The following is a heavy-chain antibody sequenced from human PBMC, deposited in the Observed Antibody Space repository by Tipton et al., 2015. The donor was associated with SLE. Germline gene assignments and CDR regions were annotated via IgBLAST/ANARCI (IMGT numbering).Heavy chain of an antibody. D-gene: IGHD3-16*01. CDR2: IYNSGST. V-gene: IGHV4-4*07. CDR1: GGSISSYY. CDR3: ARMEGMITYGGIAGL. J-gene: IGHJ4*02. Sequence: TLSLTCTVSGGSISSYYWSWIRQPAGGGLEWIGRIYNSGSTNYNPSLMSRVTMSVDTSKNQFSLKLSSMTAADTAVYYCARMEGMITYGGIAGLWGQGTVVTVSS.